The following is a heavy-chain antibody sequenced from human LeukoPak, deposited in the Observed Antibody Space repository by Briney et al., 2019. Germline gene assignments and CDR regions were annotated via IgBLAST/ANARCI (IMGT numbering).Heavy chain of an antibody. J-gene: IGHJ2*01. V-gene: IGHV3-23*01. CDR1: GFTFSSYA. CDR2: ISGSGGST. CDR3: VSYDHPLSNWYFDL. D-gene: IGHD3-16*01. Sequence: PGGSLRLSCAASGFTFSSYAMSWVRQAPGKGLEWVSAISGSGGSTYYADSVKGRFTISRDTSKNTLYLQMNSLRAEDTALYYCVSYDHPLSNWYFDLWGRGTLVTVSS.